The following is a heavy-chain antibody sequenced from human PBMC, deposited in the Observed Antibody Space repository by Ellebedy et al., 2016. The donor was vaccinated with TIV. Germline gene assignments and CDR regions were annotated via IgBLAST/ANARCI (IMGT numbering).Heavy chain of an antibody. D-gene: IGHD2-21*01. CDR1: GYTFTSFG. CDR2: ISAYNGNT. Sequence: ASVKVSCKAAGYTFTSFGISWLRQAPGQGLEWMGWISAYNGNTKYAQKVQDRVTMTTDTSTSTGYMELRSLRSDDTAVYYCARVIGLRDCDGATCSPPPPLDYWGQGTLVTVSS. V-gene: IGHV1-18*04. CDR3: ARVIGLRDCDGATCSPPPPLDY. J-gene: IGHJ4*02.